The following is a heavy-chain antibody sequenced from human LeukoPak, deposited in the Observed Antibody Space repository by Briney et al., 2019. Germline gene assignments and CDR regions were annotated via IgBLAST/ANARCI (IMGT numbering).Heavy chain of an antibody. CDR1: GYTLTELS. D-gene: IGHD2-15*01. J-gene: IGHJ3*02. CDR3: ATRAIVVVAATLADDAFDI. Sequence: ASLKVSCKVSGYTLTELSMHWVRQAPGKGLGWMGGFDPEDGETIYAQKFQGRVTMTEDTSTDTAYMELSSLRSEDTPVYYCATRAIVVVAATLADDAFDIWGQGTMVTVSS. CDR2: FDPEDGET. V-gene: IGHV1-24*01.